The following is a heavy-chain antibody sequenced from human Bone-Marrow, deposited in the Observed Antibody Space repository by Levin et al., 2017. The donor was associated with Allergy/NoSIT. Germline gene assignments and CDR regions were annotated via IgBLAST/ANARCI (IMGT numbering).Heavy chain of an antibody. V-gene: IGHV4-61*01. Sequence: SETLSLTCTVSGASVSSGSNYWSWIRQSPGKGLEWIGCIDYSGSTKYNPSLRSRVTISADTSKNQFSLTLNSVTAADTAVYYCAGDFDYYYYLDVWGRGTTVTVSS. J-gene: IGHJ6*03. CDR3: AGDFDYYYYLDV. CDR2: IDYSGST. CDR1: GASVSSGSNY.